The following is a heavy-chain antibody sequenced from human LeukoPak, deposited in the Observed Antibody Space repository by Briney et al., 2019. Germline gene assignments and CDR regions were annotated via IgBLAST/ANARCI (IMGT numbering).Heavy chain of an antibody. Sequence: PGGSLRLSCAASGFTFSGYAMSWVRQAPGKGLEWVSAISGSGGSTYYADSVKGRFTISRDNSKNTLYLQMNSLRAEDTAVYYCAKDRPGYYYDSSGYYGYWGQGTLVTVSS. CDR3: AKDRPGYYYDSSGYYGY. D-gene: IGHD3-22*01. J-gene: IGHJ4*02. CDR1: GFTFSGYA. V-gene: IGHV3-23*01. CDR2: ISGSGGST.